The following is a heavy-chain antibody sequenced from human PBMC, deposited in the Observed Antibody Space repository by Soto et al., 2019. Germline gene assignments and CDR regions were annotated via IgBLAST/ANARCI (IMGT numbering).Heavy chain of an antibody. CDR3: ARDRSIVATTRTYYFDY. CDR1: GGTFSSYT. D-gene: IGHD5-12*01. J-gene: IGHJ4*02. CDR2: IIPILGIA. V-gene: IGHV1-69*04. Sequence: SVKVSCKASGGTFSSYTISWVRQAPGQGLEWMGRIIPILGIANYAQKFQGRVTITADKSTSTAYMELSSLRSEDTAVYYCARDRSIVATTRTYYFDYWGQGTLVTVSS.